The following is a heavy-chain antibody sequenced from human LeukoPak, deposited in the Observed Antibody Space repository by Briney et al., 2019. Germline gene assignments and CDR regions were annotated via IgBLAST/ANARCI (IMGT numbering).Heavy chain of an antibody. CDR2: IRYDATNK. D-gene: IGHD1-26*01. CDR1: GFTFSNYG. V-gene: IGHV3-30*02. J-gene: IGHJ4*02. Sequence: GGSLRLSCAASGFTFSNYGMHWVRQAPGKGLEWVAFIRYDATNKYYADSVKGRFTMSRDNSKNTLYLQMNSLRVEDTAVYYCARDRGSYGSYYFDYWGQGTLVTVSS. CDR3: ARDRGSYGSYYFDY.